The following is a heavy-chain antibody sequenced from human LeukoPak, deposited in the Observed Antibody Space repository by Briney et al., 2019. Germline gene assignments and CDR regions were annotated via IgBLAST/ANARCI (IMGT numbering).Heavy chain of an antibody. V-gene: IGHV3-48*03. CDR1: GFTFDDYA. Sequence: GGSLRLSCAASGFTFDDYAMNWVRQAPGKGLEWVSYISSSGSTKNYADSVKGRFTISRDNAKNSLYLQMNSLRAEDTALYYCARSYGGNAWGAFDIWGQGTMVTVSS. J-gene: IGHJ3*02. D-gene: IGHD4-23*01. CDR3: ARSYGGNAWGAFDI. CDR2: ISSSGSTK.